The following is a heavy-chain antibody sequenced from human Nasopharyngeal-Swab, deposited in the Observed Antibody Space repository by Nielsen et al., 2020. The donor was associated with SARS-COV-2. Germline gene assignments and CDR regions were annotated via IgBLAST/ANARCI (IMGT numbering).Heavy chain of an antibody. CDR3: TRCGGGCYSGRDY. D-gene: IGHD2-15*01. CDR2: VRSKGNNYAT. CDR1: GFTFSDPA. J-gene: IGHJ4*02. V-gene: IGHV3-73*01. Sequence: GGSLRLSCAASGFTFSDPAIHWVRQVSGKGLEWVGRVRSKGNNYATAYSASVKGRFIIFRDDPTNTAYLQMNSLKTEDTAMYYCTRCGGGCYSGRDYWGQGTLVTVSS.